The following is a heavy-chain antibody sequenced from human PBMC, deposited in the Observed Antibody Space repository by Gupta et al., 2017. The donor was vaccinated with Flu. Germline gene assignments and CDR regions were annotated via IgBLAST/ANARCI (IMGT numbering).Heavy chain of an antibody. V-gene: IGHV3-30*18. CDR3: AKDWRWNYNNYGMNV. CDR2: TSYDGSSK. Sequence: QEEVVESGGGVVKPGRSLRLSCAAFGFSLSNYGMHWVRQAPGKGLEGVAVTSYDGSSKDYADSVKGRFAISRDNSKNTLYLQMNSLRPEDTAVYYCAKDWRWNYNNYGMNVWGQGTTVTVSS. J-gene: IGHJ6*02. D-gene: IGHD5-24*01. CDR1: GFSLSNYG.